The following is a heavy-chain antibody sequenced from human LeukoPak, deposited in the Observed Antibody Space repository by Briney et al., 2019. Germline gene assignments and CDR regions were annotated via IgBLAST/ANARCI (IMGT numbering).Heavy chain of an antibody. V-gene: IGHV4-59*01. Sequence: SETLSLTCTVSGGSISSYYWSWIRQPPGKGLEWIGYIYYSGSTNYNPSLKSRVTISVDTSKNQFSLKLSSVTAADTAVYYCARGGDCSSTSCYTVFEWGQGTLVTVSS. D-gene: IGHD2-2*02. CDR3: ARGGDCSSTSCYTVFE. CDR2: IYYSGST. J-gene: IGHJ4*02. CDR1: GGSISSYY.